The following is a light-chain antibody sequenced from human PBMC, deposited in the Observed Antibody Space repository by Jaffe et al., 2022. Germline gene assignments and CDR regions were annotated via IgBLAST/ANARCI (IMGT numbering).Light chain of an antibody. J-gene: IGKJ2*01. CDR3: QQYSTSLYT. Sequence: EIVLTQSPGTLSLSPGERATLSCRASQSISSSYLAWYQQKPGQAPRLLIYHASSRATGIPDRFSGSESGTDFTLTISRLEPEDFAVYYCQQYSTSLYTFGQGTKLEI. CDR2: HAS. V-gene: IGKV3-20*01. CDR1: QSISSSY.